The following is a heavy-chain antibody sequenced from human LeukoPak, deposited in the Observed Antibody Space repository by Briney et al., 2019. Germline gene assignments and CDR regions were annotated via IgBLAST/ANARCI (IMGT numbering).Heavy chain of an antibody. J-gene: IGHJ4*02. Sequence: GGSLRLSCAASGFTFSNYAVHWVRQAPGKGLEWVAIISYDGRHEYYADSVKGRFTISRDTSKNTLYLQMSSLRPEDTAVYYCAKDMGPSGLGSGWPFDYWGQGTQVTVSS. CDR3: AKDMGPSGLGSGWPFDY. CDR1: GFTFSNYA. D-gene: IGHD6-19*01. CDR2: ISYDGRHE. V-gene: IGHV3-30*18.